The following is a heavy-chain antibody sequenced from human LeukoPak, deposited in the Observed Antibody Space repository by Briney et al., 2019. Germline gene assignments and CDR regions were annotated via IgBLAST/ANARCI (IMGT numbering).Heavy chain of an antibody. CDR3: ARGPAGDSITFDY. CDR1: GGSISSYY. V-gene: IGHV4-59*01. J-gene: IGHJ4*02. D-gene: IGHD3-22*01. Sequence: SETLSLTFTVSGGSISSYYWSWIRQPPGRGLEGIGYIYYSGSSNYNPSLKSRVTISVDTSKNQFSLTLSSVTAADTAVYYCARGPAGDSITFDYWGQGTLVTVSS. CDR2: IYYSGSS.